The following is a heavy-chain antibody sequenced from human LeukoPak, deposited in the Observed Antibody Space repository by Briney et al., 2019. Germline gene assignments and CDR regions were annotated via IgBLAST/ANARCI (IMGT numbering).Heavy chain of an antibody. V-gene: IGHV4-4*07. CDR3: ARARSPNIAVAGACFDY. Sequence: SETLSLTCTVSDVSISTYYWNWIWQPAGKGLEWIGRIYTSGTTNYSPSLKSRITMSVGTSKNQFSLNLSSVTAADTAVYYCARARSPNIAVAGACFDYWGQGILVTVSS. J-gene: IGHJ4*02. D-gene: IGHD6-19*01. CDR1: DVSISTYY. CDR2: IYTSGTT.